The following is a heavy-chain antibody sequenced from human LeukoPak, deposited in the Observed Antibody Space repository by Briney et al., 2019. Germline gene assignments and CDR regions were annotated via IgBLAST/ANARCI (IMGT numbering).Heavy chain of an antibody. CDR3: ARGLNDSWTGENY. CDR2: INHSGST. V-gene: IGHV4-34*01. CDR1: DGSFSGYY. D-gene: IGHD3-3*01. J-gene: IGHJ4*02. Sequence: SETPSLTCAVYDGSFSGYYWSWIRQPPGKGLEWIGEINHSGSTNYNPSLKSRVTISLDTSKSQFSLKVRYVTAADTAVYYCARGLNDSWTGENYWGQGTQVTVSS.